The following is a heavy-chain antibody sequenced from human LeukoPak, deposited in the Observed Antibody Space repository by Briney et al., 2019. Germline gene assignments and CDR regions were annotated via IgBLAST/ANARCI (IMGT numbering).Heavy chain of an antibody. V-gene: IGHV4-4*09. CDR1: GGSISSYY. D-gene: IGHD2-2*02. Sequence: SETLSLTCTVSGGSISSYYWSWIRQPPGKGLEWIGYIYSSGDTNYNPSLKGRVTISLDTSKNQFSLRLSSAIATDTAMYFCARHDAYCSRNSCYKGGSNWFDPWGQGTLVTVSS. CDR2: IYSSGDT. J-gene: IGHJ5*02. CDR3: ARHDAYCSRNSCYKGGSNWFDP.